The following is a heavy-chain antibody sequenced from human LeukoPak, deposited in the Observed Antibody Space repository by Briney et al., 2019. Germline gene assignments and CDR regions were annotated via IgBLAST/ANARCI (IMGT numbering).Heavy chain of an antibody. V-gene: IGHV3-30*18. J-gene: IGHJ6*03. D-gene: IGHD5-18*01. CDR2: ISYDGSNK. CDR1: AFTISSYA. Sequence: AGSLTLSCAASAFTISSYAMSWVRQAPGKGLEWVAVISYDGSNKYYTDSVKGRFTISRDNSKNTLYLQMNSLRAEDTAVYYCAKVADTAMVYYYYYYMDVWGKGTTVTVSS. CDR3: AKVADTAMVYYYYYYMDV.